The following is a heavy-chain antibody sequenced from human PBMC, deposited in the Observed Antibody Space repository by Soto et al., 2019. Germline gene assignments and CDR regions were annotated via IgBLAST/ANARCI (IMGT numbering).Heavy chain of an antibody. D-gene: IGHD2-2*01. Sequence: QITLKESGPTLVKPTQTLTLTCTFSGFSLSTSGVGVGWIRQPPGKALEWLALIYWDDDKRYSPSLKSRLTITKYTSKNQVVLTMTNMDPVDTATYYCAHRRWCRSTSCYASDAFDIWGQGTMVTVSS. CDR3: AHRRWCRSTSCYASDAFDI. CDR1: GFSLSTSGVG. V-gene: IGHV2-5*02. CDR2: IYWDDDK. J-gene: IGHJ3*02.